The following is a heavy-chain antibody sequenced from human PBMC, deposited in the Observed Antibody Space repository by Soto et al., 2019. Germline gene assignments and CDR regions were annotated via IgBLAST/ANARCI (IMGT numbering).Heavy chain of an antibody. CDR2: LYSGGST. CDR3: ARGIVGVMIDYYYGMDV. D-gene: IGHD3-22*01. CDR1: GFFVSSNY. Sequence: EVQLVESGGGLIQPGGSLRLSCAASGFFVSSNYMTWVRQAPGKGLEWVSLLYSGGSTYYADSVKGRFTISRDNSKNTLNLQMNSLRVEDTAVYYCARGIVGVMIDYYYGMDVWGQGTTVTVSS. J-gene: IGHJ6*02. V-gene: IGHV3-53*01.